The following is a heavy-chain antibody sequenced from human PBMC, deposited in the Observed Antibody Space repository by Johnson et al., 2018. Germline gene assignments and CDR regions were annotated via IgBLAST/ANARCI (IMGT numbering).Heavy chain of an antibody. CDR1: GFTFSSYV. Sequence: EVQLVESGGGVVQPGRSLRLSCAASGFTFSSYVMHWVRQAPGKGLEWVSGISWNSGSIGYADSVKGRFTISRETAKNSLYLQMNSRRAGDTAVYYCARDPRGYGDYADAFDIWGQGTMVTVSS. CDR3: ARDPRGYGDYADAFDI. J-gene: IGHJ3*02. D-gene: IGHD4-17*01. CDR2: ISWNSGSI. V-gene: IGHV3-9*01.